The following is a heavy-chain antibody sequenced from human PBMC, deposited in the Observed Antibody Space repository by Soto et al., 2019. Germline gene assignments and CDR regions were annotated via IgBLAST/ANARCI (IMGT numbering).Heavy chain of an antibody. Sequence: QVQLQESGPGLVKPSETLSLTCTVSGASIISSNYYWAWIRQPPGKGLEWIGSVDYGGNTYDNPSLRSRVALSGDTSNNLFSLKLSSVTAADTALYFCARHVRGAVTMNWFDPWGQGTPVTVSS. CDR1: GASIISSNYY. CDR3: ARHVRGAVTMNWFDP. V-gene: IGHV4-39*01. CDR2: VDYGGNT. J-gene: IGHJ5*02. D-gene: IGHD3-10*02.